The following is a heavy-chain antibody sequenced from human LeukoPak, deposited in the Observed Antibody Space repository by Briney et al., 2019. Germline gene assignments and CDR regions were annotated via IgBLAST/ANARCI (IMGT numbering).Heavy chain of an antibody. V-gene: IGHV3-23*01. CDR2: ISGSGGST. CDR1: GFTFSSYA. D-gene: IGHD7-27*01. Sequence: GGSLRLSCAASGFTFSSYAMSWVRQAPGKGLEWVSAISGSGGSTYYADSVKGRFTISRDNSKNTLYLQMNSLRAEDTAVYFCARGPGPSVSHAFDIWGQGTMVTVSS. CDR3: ARGPGPSVSHAFDI. J-gene: IGHJ3*02.